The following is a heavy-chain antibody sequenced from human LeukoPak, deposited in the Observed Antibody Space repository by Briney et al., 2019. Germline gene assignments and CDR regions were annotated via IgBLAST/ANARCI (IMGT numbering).Heavy chain of an antibody. V-gene: IGHV4-39*07. CDR3: ARESSVTATY. CDR2: IYYTGDT. J-gene: IGHJ4*02. CDR1: GGSVTNTRYY. D-gene: IGHD2-15*01. Sequence: SETLSLTCTVSGGSVTNTRYYWGWIRQPPGKGLEWIGTIYYTGDTYYNPSLKSRVTISVDTSNDQFSLELTSVTAADTAVYYCARESSVTATYWGQGTLVIVSS.